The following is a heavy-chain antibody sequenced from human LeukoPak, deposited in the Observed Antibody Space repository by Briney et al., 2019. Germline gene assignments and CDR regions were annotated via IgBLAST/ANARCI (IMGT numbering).Heavy chain of an antibody. CDR3: TTEEYSSSWYAYYYYYYMDV. D-gene: IGHD6-13*01. CDR1: GFTFSNAW. J-gene: IGHJ6*03. V-gene: IGHV3-15*01. Sequence: GGSLRLSCAASGFTFSNAWMSWVRQAPGKGLEWVGRIKSKTDGGTTDYAAPVKGRFTISRDDSKNTLYLQMNSLKTEDTAVYYCTTEEYSSSWYAYYYYYYMDVWGKGTTATVSS. CDR2: IKSKTDGGTT.